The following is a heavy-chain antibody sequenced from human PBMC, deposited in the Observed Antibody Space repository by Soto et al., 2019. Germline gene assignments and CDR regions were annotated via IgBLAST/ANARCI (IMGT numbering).Heavy chain of an antibody. CDR3: AREQAAVAGTAYYYYMDV. J-gene: IGHJ6*03. V-gene: IGHV3-66*01. CDR1: GFTVSSNY. Sequence: EVQLVESGGGLVQPGGSLRLSCEASGFTVSSNYMSWVRQAPGKGLEWVSVIYRGGSRHYADSVKRRFTISRDNSKNTLYLQMNSLRAEDTAVYYCAREQAAVAGTAYYYYMDVWGKGTTVTVSS. CDR2: IYRGGSR. D-gene: IGHD6-19*01.